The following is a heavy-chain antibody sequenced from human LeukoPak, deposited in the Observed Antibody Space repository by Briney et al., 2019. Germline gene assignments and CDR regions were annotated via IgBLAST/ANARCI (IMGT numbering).Heavy chain of an antibody. CDR3: AKCHYGSGSYYIDY. V-gene: IGHV3-23*01. CDR1: GFTFSSYA. Sequence: GGSLRLSCAASGFTFSSYAMSWVRQAPGKGLECVSAISVSGGSTYYADSVKGRFTISRDNSKNTLFLQMNSLRAEDTAVYYCAKCHYGSGSYYIDYWGQGTLVTVSS. J-gene: IGHJ4*02. CDR2: ISVSGGST. D-gene: IGHD3-10*01.